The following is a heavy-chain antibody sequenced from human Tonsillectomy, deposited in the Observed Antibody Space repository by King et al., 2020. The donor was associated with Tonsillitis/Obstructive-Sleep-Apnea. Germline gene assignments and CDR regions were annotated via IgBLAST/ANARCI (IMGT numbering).Heavy chain of an antibody. D-gene: IGHD3-9*01. J-gene: IGHJ6*02. CDR2: IRSKPYGGAT. V-gene: IGHV3-49*04. Sequence: QLVQSGGGLVQPGRSLRLSCTASGFSFGDYAMSWVRQAPGKGLEWVGVIRSKPYGGATEYAASVKGRFTISRDDSESIAYLQMNSLNTEDTAVYYCTRDPEPLRYFETYGMGVWGQGTTVTVSS. CDR1: GFSFGDYA. CDR3: TRDPEPLRYFETYGMGV.